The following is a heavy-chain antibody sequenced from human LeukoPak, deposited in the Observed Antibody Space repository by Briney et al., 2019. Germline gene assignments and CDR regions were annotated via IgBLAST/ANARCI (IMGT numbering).Heavy chain of an antibody. V-gene: IGHV3-48*03. CDR3: ARKNYFYYYMDV. CDR2: ISSSGSTI. CDR1: GFTFSSYE. J-gene: IGHJ6*03. D-gene: IGHD2/OR15-2a*01. Sequence: GGSLRPSCAASGFTFSSYEMNWVRQAPGKGLEWVSYISSSGSTIYYADSVKGRFTISRDNAKNSLYLQMNSLRAEDTAVYYCARKNYFYYYMDVWGKGTTVTISS.